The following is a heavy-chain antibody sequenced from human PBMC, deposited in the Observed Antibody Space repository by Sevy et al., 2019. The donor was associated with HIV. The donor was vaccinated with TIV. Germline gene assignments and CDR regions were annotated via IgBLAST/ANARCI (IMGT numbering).Heavy chain of an antibody. Sequence: ASVKVYCKASGYTFTGYYMHWVRQAPGQGLEWMGRINPNSGGTNYAQKFQGRVTMTRDTSISTAYMELSRLRSDDTAVYYCARYLTFGAYYFDYWGQGTLVTVSS. D-gene: IGHD3-3*01. J-gene: IGHJ4*02. CDR1: GYTFTGYY. CDR2: INPNSGGT. CDR3: ARYLTFGAYYFDY. V-gene: IGHV1-2*06.